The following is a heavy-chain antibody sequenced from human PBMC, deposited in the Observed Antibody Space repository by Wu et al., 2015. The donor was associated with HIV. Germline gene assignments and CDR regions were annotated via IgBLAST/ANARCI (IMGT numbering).Heavy chain of an antibody. V-gene: IGHV1-69*05. CDR2: IIPIFGTA. CDR1: GGTFSSYA. Sequence: QVQLVQSGAEVKKPGSSVKVSCKASGGTFSSYAISWVRQAPGQGLEWMGGIIPIFGTANYAQKFQGRVTITTDESTSTAYMELSSLRSEDTAVYYCARGILGYCSGGSCYSESVSYYYYGMDVVGPRDHGHRLL. CDR3: ARGILGYCSGGSCYSESVSYYYYGMDV. J-gene: IGHJ6*02. D-gene: IGHD2-15*01.